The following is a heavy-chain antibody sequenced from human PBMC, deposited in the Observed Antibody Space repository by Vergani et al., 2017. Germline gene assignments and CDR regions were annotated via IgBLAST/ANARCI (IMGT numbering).Heavy chain of an antibody. CDR1: GYTFTSYY. V-gene: IGHV1-46*03. D-gene: IGHD4-11*01. Sequence: QVQLVQSGAEVKKPGASVKVSCKASGYTFTSYYMHWVRQAPGQGLEWMGIINPSGGSTSYAQKFQGRVTMTRDTSTSTVYMELSSLRSEDTAVYYCARGEEIQALQYIGMDVWGQGTTVTVSS. J-gene: IGHJ6*02. CDR3: ARGEEIQALQYIGMDV. CDR2: INPSGGST.